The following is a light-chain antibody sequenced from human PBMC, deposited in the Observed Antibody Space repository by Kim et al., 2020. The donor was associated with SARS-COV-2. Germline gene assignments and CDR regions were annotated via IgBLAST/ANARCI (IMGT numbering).Light chain of an antibody. V-gene: IGKV3-20*01. CDR1: QSVSSNY. CDR2: GAS. J-gene: IGKJ1*01. CDR3: QQYDSSPWT. Sequence: EIVLTQSPGTLSLSPGERATLSCRASQSVSSNYLAWYQQKPGQAPRLLIYGASSRATGIPDRFSGGGSGTDFTLTISRLEPEDFAVYYCQQYDSSPWTFGQGTKVDIK.